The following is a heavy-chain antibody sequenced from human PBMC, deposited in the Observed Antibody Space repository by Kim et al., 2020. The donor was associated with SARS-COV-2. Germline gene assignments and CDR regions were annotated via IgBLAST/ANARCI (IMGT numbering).Heavy chain of an antibody. Sequence: SVKVSCKASGGTFSSYAISWVRQAPGQGLEWMGGIIPIFGTANYAQKFQGRVKITADESTSTAYMELRSLRSEDTAVYYCARDFRSLSRGWPANFDYWGQGTLVTVSS. D-gene: IGHD6-19*01. V-gene: IGHV1-69*13. CDR3: ARDFRSLSRGWPANFDY. J-gene: IGHJ4*02. CDR2: IIPIFGTA. CDR1: GGTFSSYA.